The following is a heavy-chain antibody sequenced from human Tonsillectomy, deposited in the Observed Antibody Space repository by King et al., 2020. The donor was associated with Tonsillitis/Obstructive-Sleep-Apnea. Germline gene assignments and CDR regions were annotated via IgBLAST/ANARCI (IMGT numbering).Heavy chain of an antibody. Sequence: VQLVQSGAEVKKPGASVKVSCKASGYTFSTYGISWVRQAPGQGLEWMGWISAYNGDTNHAQTLQGRVTMTTDTSTSTDYMEVRSLRSDDTAVYYCARESMSHYYDSSEYYTFDYWGQGTLVTVSS. J-gene: IGHJ4*02. D-gene: IGHD3-22*01. CDR3: ARESMSHYYDSSEYYTFDY. CDR2: ISAYNGDT. V-gene: IGHV1-18*01. CDR1: GYTFSTYG.